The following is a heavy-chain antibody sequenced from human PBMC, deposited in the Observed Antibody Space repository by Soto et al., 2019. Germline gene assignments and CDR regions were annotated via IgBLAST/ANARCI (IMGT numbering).Heavy chain of an antibody. D-gene: IGHD3-22*01. V-gene: IGHV4-30-2*01. J-gene: IGHJ3*02. CDR2: AYHSGST. CDR1: GGSISSGGYS. Sequence: QLQLQESGSGLVKPSQTLSLTCAVSGGSISSGGYSWSWIRQPPGKGLEWIGYAYHSGSTYYNPSLKCIVTISVDRSMNHYSLKPSSVTAADTSVYYCARAERSGYFSPNGAGGPFDNWGQGTMVTVSS. CDR3: ARAERSGYFSPNGAGGPFDN.